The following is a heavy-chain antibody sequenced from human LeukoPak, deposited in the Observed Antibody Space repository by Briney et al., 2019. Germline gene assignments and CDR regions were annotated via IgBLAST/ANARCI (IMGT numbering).Heavy chain of an antibody. D-gene: IGHD6-13*01. Sequence: GGSLRLSCAASGFAFDDYTMHWVRHPPGRGLEWVSLINWDGTGTHYADSVMGRFAIFRDNSKNSLYLQMNSLRTEDTALYYCAKAVRSSSSWFDYWGLGTLVTVSS. J-gene: IGHJ4*02. V-gene: IGHV3-43*01. CDR1: GFAFDDYT. CDR3: AKAVRSSSSWFDY. CDR2: INWDGTGT.